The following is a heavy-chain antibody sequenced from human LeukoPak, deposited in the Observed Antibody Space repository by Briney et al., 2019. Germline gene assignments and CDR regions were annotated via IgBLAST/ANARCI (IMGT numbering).Heavy chain of an antibody. V-gene: IGHV4-59*01. CDR3: ARETGNYYFDY. Sequence: KTSETLSLTCTVSGGSISSYYWSWIRQPPGKGLEWVGYIYYSGTTNYNPSLKSRVTLSVDTSKSQFSLKLSSVTAADTAVFYCARETGNYYFDYSDQATLVTVSS. CDR1: GGSISSYY. J-gene: IGHJ4*02. CDR2: IYYSGTT. D-gene: IGHD3-9*01.